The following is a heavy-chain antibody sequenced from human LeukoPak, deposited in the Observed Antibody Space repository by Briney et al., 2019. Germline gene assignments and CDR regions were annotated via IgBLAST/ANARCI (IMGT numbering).Heavy chain of an antibody. J-gene: IGHJ4*02. V-gene: IGHV3-53*01. CDR3: ARGLHGDFLFDY. Sequence: GGSLRLSCAASGFTVSSNYMSWVRQAPGKGLEWVSVIFRNGNTYYADSVKGRVTISRDNSKNTVYLQMNSLRAEDTAVYYCARGLHGDFLFDYWGQGTLVTVSS. D-gene: IGHD4-17*01. CDR2: IFRNGNT. CDR1: GFTVSSNY.